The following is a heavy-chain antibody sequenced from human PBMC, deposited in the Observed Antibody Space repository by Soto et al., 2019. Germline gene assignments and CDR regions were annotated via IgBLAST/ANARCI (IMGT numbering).Heavy chain of an antibody. V-gene: IGHV3-33*01. CDR3: ARDGDVNTGFGKDY. D-gene: IGHD3-16*01. CDR1: GFTFSSYG. CDR2: IWHDGGNK. Sequence: QVQLVESVGGVVQPGRSLRLSCAASGFTFSSYGMHWVRQAPGKGLEWVAFIWHDGGNKFYAESVKGRFTISRDNSNNTLYLQMTSLSAEDTAMYYCARDGDVNTGFGKDYWGQGTLVTVSS. J-gene: IGHJ4*02.